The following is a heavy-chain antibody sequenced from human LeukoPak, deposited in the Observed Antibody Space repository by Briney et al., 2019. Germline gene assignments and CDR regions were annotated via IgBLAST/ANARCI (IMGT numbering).Heavy chain of an antibody. CDR2: TYYSGST. CDR1: GGSMSTTSYF. J-gene: IGHJ4*02. D-gene: IGHD5-12*01. Sequence: SETLSLTCTVSGGSMSTTSYFWGWIRQPPGKGLEGMGSTYYSGSTYDNPSLKSRVTISIDRYKNQFSLKLTSVTAADTAVYYCGRQSYDYGVDFWGQGTLVTVSS. V-gene: IGHV4-39*01. CDR3: GRQSYDYGVDF.